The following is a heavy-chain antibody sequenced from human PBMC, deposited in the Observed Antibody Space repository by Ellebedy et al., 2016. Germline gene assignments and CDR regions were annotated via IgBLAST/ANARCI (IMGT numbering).Heavy chain of an antibody. CDR3: ATTKGEYWPY. V-gene: IGHV3-48*01. Sequence: GESLKISXAASGFPFSSYSMKWVRQAPGKGLEWVSYISSSSTILYADSVKGRFTISRDNAKNSLYLQMKSLRAEDTAVYYCATTKGEYWPYWGQGTLVTVS. D-gene: IGHD2-8*02. CDR1: GFPFSSYS. J-gene: IGHJ4*02. CDR2: ISSSSTI.